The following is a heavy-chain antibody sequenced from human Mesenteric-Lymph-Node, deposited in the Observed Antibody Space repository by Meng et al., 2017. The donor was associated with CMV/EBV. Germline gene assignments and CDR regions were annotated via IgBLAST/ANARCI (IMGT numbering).Heavy chain of an antibody. CDR3: ARQPGYCSSTSCYLDY. CDR1: AFTFSTSW. D-gene: IGHD2-2*01. CDR2: ISSSSYI. Sequence: GESLKISCAASAFTFSTSWMDWVRQAPGKGLEWVSSISSSSYIYYADSVKGRFTISRDNAKNSLYLQMNSLRAEDTAVYYCARQPGYCSSTSCYLDYWGQGTLVTVSS. V-gene: IGHV3-69-1*01. J-gene: IGHJ4*02.